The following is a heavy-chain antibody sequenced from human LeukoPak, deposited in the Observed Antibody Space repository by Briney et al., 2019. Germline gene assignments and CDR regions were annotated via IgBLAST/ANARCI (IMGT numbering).Heavy chain of an antibody. CDR3: ARVAGDGYNSYYYYYYYMDV. D-gene: IGHD5-24*01. Sequence: GGSLRLSCAASGFTFSSYEMNWVRQAPGKGLEWVSYISSSGSTIYYADSVKGRFTISRDNAKNSLYLQMNSLRAEDTAVYYCARVAGDGYNSYYYYYYYMDVWGKGTTVTVSS. J-gene: IGHJ6*03. CDR1: GFTFSSYE. CDR2: ISSSGSTI. V-gene: IGHV3-48*03.